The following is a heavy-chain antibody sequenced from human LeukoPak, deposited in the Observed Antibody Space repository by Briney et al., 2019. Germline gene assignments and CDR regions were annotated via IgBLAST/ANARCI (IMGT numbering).Heavy chain of an antibody. CDR1: GFTFSSYA. D-gene: IGHD7-27*01. CDR3: TRNWGSDNWFDP. V-gene: IGHV3-53*01. Sequence: GGSLRLSCAASGFTFSSYAMSWVRQAPGKGLEWVAVIYSGGSTYYADSVKGRFTISRDNSKNTLYLQMNSLRAEDTAVYYCTRNWGSDNWFDPWGQGTLVTVSS. CDR2: IYSGGST. J-gene: IGHJ5*02.